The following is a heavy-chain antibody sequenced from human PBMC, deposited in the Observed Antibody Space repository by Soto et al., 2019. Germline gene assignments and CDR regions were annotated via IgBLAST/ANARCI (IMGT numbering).Heavy chain of an antibody. CDR2: MYHSGST. Sequence: QMQLQESGPGLVKPSGTLSLTCGVSGGSISSSKWWTWVRQPPGKGPEWIGEMYHSGSTNYNPSLKSRVTISVDKSKNQSSLTLSSXTXXXXXXXXXXXXXXXXXXXXXXXXXXXXXLWGRGILVT. V-gene: IGHV4-4*02. CDR1: GGSISSSKW. CDR3: XXXXXXXXXXXXXXXXXXXXL. J-gene: IGHJ2*01.